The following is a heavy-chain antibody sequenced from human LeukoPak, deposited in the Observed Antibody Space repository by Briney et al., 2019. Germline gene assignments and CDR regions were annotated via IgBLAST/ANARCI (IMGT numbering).Heavy chain of an antibody. Sequence: PGGSLRLSCAASGFTFSSYGMHWVRQAPGKGLEWVAVMWYDGSNKYYADSVKGRFTVSRDNSKNTVYLQMNSLRAEDTAVYYCARDPGDYVGNDAFDIWGQGTMVTVSS. V-gene: IGHV3-33*01. CDR3: ARDPGDYVGNDAFDI. CDR2: MWYDGSNK. CDR1: GFTFSSYG. J-gene: IGHJ3*02. D-gene: IGHD4-17*01.